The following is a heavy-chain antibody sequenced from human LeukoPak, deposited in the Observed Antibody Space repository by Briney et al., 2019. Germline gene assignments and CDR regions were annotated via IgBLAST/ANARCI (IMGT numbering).Heavy chain of an antibody. J-gene: IGHJ4*02. CDR2: KSYDGSNK. D-gene: IGHD3-16*01. CDR1: GFTFTNYA. CDR3: ARERRTVITLDY. Sequence: PGGSLTLSCAASGFTFTNYAMHWVRQAPGKGLEWVAVKSYDGSNKYYADSVEGRFTISRDNSRNTLYLQMNSLRAEDTAVYYCARERRTVITLDYWGQGTPVTVSS. V-gene: IGHV3-30-3*01.